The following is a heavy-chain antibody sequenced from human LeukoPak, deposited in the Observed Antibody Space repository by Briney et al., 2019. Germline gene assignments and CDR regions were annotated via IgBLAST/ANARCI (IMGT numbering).Heavy chain of an antibody. CDR1: GGSFSGYY. V-gene: IGHV4-34*01. CDR3: ARLRLGYCSSTSCYWRDY. CDR2: INHSGST. D-gene: IGHD2-2*01. Sequence: PSETLSLTCAVYGGSFSGYYWSWIRQPPGKGLEWIGEINHSGSTNYNPSLKNRVTISVDTSKNQFSLKLSSVTAADTAVYYCARLRLGYCSSTSCYWRDYWGQGTLVTVSS. J-gene: IGHJ4*02.